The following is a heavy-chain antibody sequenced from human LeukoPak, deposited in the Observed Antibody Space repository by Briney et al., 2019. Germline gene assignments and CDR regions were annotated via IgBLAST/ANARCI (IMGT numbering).Heavy chain of an antibody. CDR2: ISNNGGDT. CDR1: GFTFATYA. V-gene: IGHV3-23*01. D-gene: IGHD5/OR15-5a*01. Sequence: GGSLRLSCAASGFTFATYAMSWVRQAPGMGLEWVSSISNNGGDTYYADSVKGRLSISRDNSKNTLYLQINSLRAEDTAMYYCAKSMSTFYRGFFDYWGQGTLVSVSS. J-gene: IGHJ4*02. CDR3: AKSMSTFYRGFFDY.